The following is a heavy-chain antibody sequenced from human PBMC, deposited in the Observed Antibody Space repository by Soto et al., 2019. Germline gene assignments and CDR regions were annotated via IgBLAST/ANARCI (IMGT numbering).Heavy chain of an antibody. V-gene: IGHV3-23*01. J-gene: IGHJ4*02. D-gene: IGHD6-25*01. CDR3: AQKGYSTGWYYDY. CDR1: GFTFSSSG. Sequence: EVQLLESGGDLVQPGGSLRLSCAAAGFTFSSSGMSWVRQAPGKGVEWVSGVSGSTGNTDYADSVKGRFTISRDNSKNTLYLQMNSLRAEDTAVYYCAQKGYSTGWYYDYWGQGTLVTVSS. CDR2: VSGSTGNT.